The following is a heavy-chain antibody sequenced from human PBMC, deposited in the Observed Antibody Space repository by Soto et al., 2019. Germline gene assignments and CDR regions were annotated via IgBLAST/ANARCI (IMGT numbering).Heavy chain of an antibody. J-gene: IGHJ4*02. CDR2: IYYSGST. Sequence: VQLQGSGPGLGKPSETLSLTCTVSGGSISSYYWSWIRQPPGKGLEWIGYIYYSGSTNYNPSLKSRVTISVDTSKNQFSLKLSSVTAADTAVYYCARRYAANFDYWGQGTLVTVSS. CDR3: ARRYAANFDY. V-gene: IGHV4-59*01. D-gene: IGHD2-8*01. CDR1: GGSISSYY.